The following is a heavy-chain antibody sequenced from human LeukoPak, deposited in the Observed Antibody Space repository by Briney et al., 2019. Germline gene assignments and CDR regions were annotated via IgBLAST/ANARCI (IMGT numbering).Heavy chain of an antibody. Sequence: GGSLRLSCAASEFSIRLNYMTWVRQAPGKGLEWVPIVYSGGDKYYADSVKGRFTISRDDSKNTLYLQMSSLRGEDTAIYYCARAWDFVVGAFDLWGQGTMVTVSS. CDR2: VYSGGDK. D-gene: IGHD2-2*01. J-gene: IGHJ3*01. CDR1: EFSIRLNY. CDR3: ARAWDFVVGAFDL. V-gene: IGHV3-53*01.